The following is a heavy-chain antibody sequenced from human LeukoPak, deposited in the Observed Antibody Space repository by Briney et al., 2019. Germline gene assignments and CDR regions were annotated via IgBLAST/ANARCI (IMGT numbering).Heavy chain of an antibody. CDR3: ARGRVGGNY. D-gene: IGHD1-26*01. J-gene: IGHJ4*02. CDR2: ISDSGNT. Sequence: SETLSLTCTVSGGSISDYYWNWLRQPPGKGLEWIGYISDSGNTYYNPSLKSRITISADTSKNQFSLKLSSVTAADTAVYYCARGRVGGNYWGQGTLVTVSS. CDR1: GGSISDYY. V-gene: IGHV4-59*01.